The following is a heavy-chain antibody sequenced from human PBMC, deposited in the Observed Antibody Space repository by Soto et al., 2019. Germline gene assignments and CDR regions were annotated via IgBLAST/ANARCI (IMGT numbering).Heavy chain of an antibody. D-gene: IGHD2-8*01. CDR1: GFTFSSYA. CDR2: ISSSGGST. Sequence: EVQLLESGGGLVQPGGSLRLSCAASGFTFSSYAMTWVRQAPGKGLEWVSTISSSGGSTYYADSVEGRFTISRDNSKNTLYLQMNSLRAEDTAVYYCAKEWSDARTREKCGLVDYWSQGTLVTVSS. J-gene: IGHJ4*02. CDR3: AKEWSDARTREKCGLVDY. V-gene: IGHV3-23*01.